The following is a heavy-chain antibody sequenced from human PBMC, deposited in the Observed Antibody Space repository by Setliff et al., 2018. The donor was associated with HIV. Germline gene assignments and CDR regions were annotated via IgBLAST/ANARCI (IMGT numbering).Heavy chain of an antibody. CDR1: GGSISDYY. V-gene: IGHV4-59*08. CDR3: AGHGAFYYYYYMDV. CDR2: IYYSGST. J-gene: IGHJ6*03. Sequence: PSETLSLTCTVSGGSISDYYWSWIRQPPGNGLAWIGDIYYSGSTYYNPSLKLPVTISVDTSKNQFYLKLSSVTAADTAVYYCAGHGAFYYYYYMDVWGKGTTVTVSS.